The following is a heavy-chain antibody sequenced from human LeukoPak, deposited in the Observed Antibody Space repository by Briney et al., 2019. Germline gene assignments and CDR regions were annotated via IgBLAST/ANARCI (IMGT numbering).Heavy chain of an antibody. V-gene: IGHV1-2*06. Sequence: ASVKVSCKASGYTFTGYYMHWVRQDPGQGLEWMGRINPNSGGTNYAQKFQGRVTMTRDTSISTAYMELSRLRSDDTAVYYCARPVLRGYDNCGYWGQGTLVTVSS. CDR3: ARPVLRGYDNCGY. D-gene: IGHD1-20*01. CDR2: INPNSGGT. J-gene: IGHJ4*02. CDR1: GYTFTGYY.